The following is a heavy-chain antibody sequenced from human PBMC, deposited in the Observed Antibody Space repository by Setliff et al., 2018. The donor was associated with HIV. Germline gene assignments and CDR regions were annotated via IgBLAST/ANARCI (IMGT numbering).Heavy chain of an antibody. Sequence: SETLSLTCSVSGVTISSHFWTWIRQPAGKGLEWIGRAYTGGSTNYNPSLKSRVSMSVDTSKNQFYLKLRSVTAADTAVYYCARARITMIGGRLEPYAFDRWGQGTKVTVSS. J-gene: IGHJ3*01. D-gene: IGHD3-10*01. V-gene: IGHV4-4*07. CDR1: GVTISSHF. CDR2: AYTGGST. CDR3: ARARITMIGGRLEPYAFDR.